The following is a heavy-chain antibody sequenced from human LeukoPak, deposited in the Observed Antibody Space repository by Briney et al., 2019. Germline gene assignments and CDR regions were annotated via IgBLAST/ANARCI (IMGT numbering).Heavy chain of an antibody. V-gene: IGHV3-9*01. D-gene: IGHD1-7*01. Sequence: GGSLRLSCAASGFKFDDYAMHGVRKAPGKGLEWVSSITWNSNHEDYADSVRGRFTISRDNAKNSLYLQMNGLKSEDTAFYYCTKDRGSGTTFLGINWFDPWGQGTLVTVSS. CDR1: GFKFDDYA. J-gene: IGHJ5*02. CDR2: ITWNSNHE. CDR3: TKDRGSGTTFLGINWFDP.